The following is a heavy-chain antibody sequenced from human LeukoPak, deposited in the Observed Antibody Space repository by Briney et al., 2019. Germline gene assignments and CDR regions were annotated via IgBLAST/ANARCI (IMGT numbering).Heavy chain of an antibody. J-gene: IGHJ4*02. Sequence: SVKVSCKASGCTFSSYAISWVRQAPGQGLEWMGWIIPIFGKANYAQKFQGRVTMTTDESTSTAYMELSRLRSDDTAVYYCARDQYSSSSDYWGQGTLVTVAS. D-gene: IGHD6-6*01. CDR3: ARDQYSSSSDY. CDR2: IIPIFGKA. V-gene: IGHV1-69*05. CDR1: GCTFSSYA.